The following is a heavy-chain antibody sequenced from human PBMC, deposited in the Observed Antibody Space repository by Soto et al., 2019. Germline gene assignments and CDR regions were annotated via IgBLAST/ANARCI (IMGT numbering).Heavy chain of an antibody. CDR1: GFTFSSYG. CDR3: ARGEAVAGTYYSGMDV. V-gene: IGHV3-33*01. D-gene: IGHD6-19*01. Sequence: QVQLVESGGGVVQPGRSLRLSCAASGFTFSSYGMHWVRQAPGKGLEWVAVIWYDGSNKYYADSVKGRFTISRDNSKNTLYLQMNSLRAEDTAVYYCARGEAVAGTYYSGMDVWGQGTTVTVSS. J-gene: IGHJ6*02. CDR2: IWYDGSNK.